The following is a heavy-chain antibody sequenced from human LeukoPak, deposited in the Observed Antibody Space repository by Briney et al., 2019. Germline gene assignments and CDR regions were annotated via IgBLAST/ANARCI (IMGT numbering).Heavy chain of an antibody. D-gene: IGHD2-15*01. J-gene: IGHJ6*03. CDR3: ARVNKGYCSGGSCYAVDYYYYYMDV. CDR2: IYYSGST. Sequence: SETLSLTCTVSGGSISSYYWGWIRQPPGKGLEWIGSIYYSGSTYYNPSLKSRVTISVDTSKNQFSLKLSSVTAADTAVYYCARVNKGYCSGGSCYAVDYYYYYMDVWGKGTTVTVSS. V-gene: IGHV4-39*07. CDR1: GGSISSYY.